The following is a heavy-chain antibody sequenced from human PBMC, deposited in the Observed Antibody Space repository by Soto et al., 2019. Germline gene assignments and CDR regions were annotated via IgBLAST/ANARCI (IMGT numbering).Heavy chain of an antibody. CDR3: AKEPVGPDWYFDL. J-gene: IGHJ2*01. CDR2: ISGSGIST. Sequence: PGGSLRLSCAASGFTFRSYAMSWVRPAPGKGLEWVSGISGSGISTHYADSVKGRFTVSRDNSKNTLYLQMNSLRAEDTAVYNCAKEPVGPDWYFDLWGRGTLVTVSS. CDR1: GFTFRSYA. V-gene: IGHV3-23*01.